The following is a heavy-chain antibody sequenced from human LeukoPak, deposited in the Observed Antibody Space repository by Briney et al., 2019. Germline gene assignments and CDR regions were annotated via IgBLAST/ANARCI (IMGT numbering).Heavy chain of an antibody. D-gene: IGHD5-18*01. CDR3: ARDLGYSHVYSFNY. CDR2: ISASGGST. J-gene: IGHJ4*02. Sequence: GGSLRLSCAASGFAFSNYAMSWVRQAPGRGLKWVSGISASGGSTYYADSVKGRFTISRDNSKNTLYLQMNTLRAEDTAVYYCARDLGYSHVYSFNYWGQGTLVTVSS. CDR1: GFAFSNYA. V-gene: IGHV3-23*01.